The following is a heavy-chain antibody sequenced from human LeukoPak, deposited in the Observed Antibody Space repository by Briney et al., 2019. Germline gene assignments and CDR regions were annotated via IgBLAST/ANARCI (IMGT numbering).Heavy chain of an antibody. Sequence: PSETLSLTCTVSGGPISSSSYHSGWIRQPPGKGLEWIGSIFYSGTTYYNPSLKSRVTISVDTSKNQFSLKLSSVTAADTAVYYCATYISSSGYFDYWGQGTLVTVSS. CDR1: GGPISSSSYH. D-gene: IGHD6-6*01. V-gene: IGHV4-39*01. CDR3: ATYISSSGYFDY. CDR2: IFYSGTT. J-gene: IGHJ4*02.